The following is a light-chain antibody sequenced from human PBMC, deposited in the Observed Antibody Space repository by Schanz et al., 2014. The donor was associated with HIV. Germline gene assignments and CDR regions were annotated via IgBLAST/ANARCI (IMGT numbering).Light chain of an antibody. CDR1: QSVRSY. J-gene: IGKJ3*01. V-gene: IGKV3-11*01. Sequence: EIVLTQSPATLSLSPGQRATLSCRASQSVRSYLAWYQHKPGQAPRLLIYDASNRATGIPARFSGSGSGTEFTLTISSLQSEDFAVYYCQQYNKWPFTFGPGTKVDIK. CDR2: DAS. CDR3: QQYNKWPFT.